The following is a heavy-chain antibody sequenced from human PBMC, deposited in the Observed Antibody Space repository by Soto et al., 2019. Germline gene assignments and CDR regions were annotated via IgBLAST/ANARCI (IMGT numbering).Heavy chain of an antibody. CDR1: GDSMNSYY. CDR3: ARVGAASRNYYYYGVDV. V-gene: IGHV4-59*01. D-gene: IGHD1-26*01. CDR2: IYYSGST. Sequence: VQLQQSGPGLVRPSETLSLTCTVSGDSMNSYYWSWIRQPPGKGLEWVGYIYYSGSTHYNPSLKSRLTISLDTSKKQFSLRVTSVNAADTAIYYCARVGAASRNYYYYGVDVWGQGTTVTVSS. J-gene: IGHJ6*02.